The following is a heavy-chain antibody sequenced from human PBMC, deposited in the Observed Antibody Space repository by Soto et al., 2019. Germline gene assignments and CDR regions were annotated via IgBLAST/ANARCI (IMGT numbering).Heavy chain of an antibody. Sequence: PGGSLRLSCAASGFTFSSYSMNWVRQAPGKGLEWVSSISSSSSYIYYADSVKGRFTISRDNAKNSLYLQMNSLRAEDTAVYYCARDREDIVVVVAAGLDYWGQGTLVTVSS. CDR2: ISSSSSYI. CDR1: GFTFSSYS. J-gene: IGHJ4*02. CDR3: ARDREDIVVVVAAGLDY. V-gene: IGHV3-21*01. D-gene: IGHD2-15*01.